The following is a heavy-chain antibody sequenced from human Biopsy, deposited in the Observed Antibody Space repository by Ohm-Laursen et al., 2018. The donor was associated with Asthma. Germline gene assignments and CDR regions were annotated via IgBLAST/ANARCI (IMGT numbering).Heavy chain of an antibody. CDR1: GYTFIHFA. J-gene: IGHJ3*01. CDR2: INAGDGNT. CDR3: ARTYYDFLTGQINDAFAL. V-gene: IGHV1-3*01. D-gene: IGHD3-9*01. Sequence: ASVKVSCKASGYTFIHFAVHWVRQAPGQRLEWMGWINAGDGNTKYSQKFQGRVTITRDTSASTAYMDLRSLRSEDTAMYYCARTYYDFLTGQINDAFALWGQGTMVTVSS.